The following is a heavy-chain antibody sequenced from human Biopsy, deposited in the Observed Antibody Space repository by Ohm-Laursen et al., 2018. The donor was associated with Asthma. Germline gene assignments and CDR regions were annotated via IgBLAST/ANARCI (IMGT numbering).Heavy chain of an antibody. Sequence: SLRLSCTASGFAVSRDYMFWVRQATGKGLEWVSVIYSGGTSHTADSVRGRSTISRDFSKNTLHLQMHSLRVEDTAVYYCARGDSSNWSHYYFDYWGQGTLVTASS. J-gene: IGHJ4*02. D-gene: IGHD3-22*01. V-gene: IGHV3-53*01. CDR1: GFAVSRDY. CDR2: IYSGGTS. CDR3: ARGDSSNWSHYYFDY.